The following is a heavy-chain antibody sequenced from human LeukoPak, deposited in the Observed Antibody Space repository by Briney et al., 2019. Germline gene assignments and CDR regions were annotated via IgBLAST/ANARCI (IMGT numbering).Heavy chain of an antibody. J-gene: IGHJ4*02. V-gene: IGHV4-4*02. D-gene: IGHD2-15*01. CDR1: GGSISRINW. CDR2: IYHTGST. CDR3: AAYCSGGNCLDY. Sequence: SGTLSLTCAVSGGSISRINWWNWVRPPPGKGLEWTGEIYHTGSTNYNPSLKSRVTMSVDKPRNQFSLRLSSVTAADTAVYYCAAYCSGGNCLDYWGQGTLVTVSS.